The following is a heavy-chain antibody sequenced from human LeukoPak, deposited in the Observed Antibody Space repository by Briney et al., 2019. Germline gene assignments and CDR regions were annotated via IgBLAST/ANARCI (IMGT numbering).Heavy chain of an antibody. Sequence: PGGSLRLSCAASGFTFSSYWKSWVRQAPGKGLEWVANIKQDGSEKYYVDSVKGRFTISRDNAKNSLYLQMNSLRTEDTAVYYCARDSLWGRGTLVTVSS. CDR1: GFTFSSYW. CDR3: ARDSL. CDR2: IKQDGSEK. V-gene: IGHV3-7*03. J-gene: IGHJ2*01.